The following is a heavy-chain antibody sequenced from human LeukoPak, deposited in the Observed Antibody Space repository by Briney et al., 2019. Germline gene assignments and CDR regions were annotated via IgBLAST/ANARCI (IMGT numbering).Heavy chain of an antibody. J-gene: IGHJ6*03. D-gene: IGHD5-12*01. CDR3: AKGSGYEHNYYYYYMDV. Sequence: GGSLRLSCAASGFTFSSYGMHWVRQPPGKGLEWVAFIRYDGSHKYYADSVKGRFTISRDNSKNTLYLQMNSLRAEDTAVYYCAKGSGYEHNYYYYYMDVWGKGTTVTISS. CDR2: IRYDGSHK. CDR1: GFTFSSYG. V-gene: IGHV3-30*02.